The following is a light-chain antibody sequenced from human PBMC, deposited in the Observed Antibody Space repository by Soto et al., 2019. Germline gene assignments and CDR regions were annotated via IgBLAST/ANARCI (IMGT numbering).Light chain of an antibody. CDR3: QQRSNWPPLT. Sequence: EIVLTQSPATLSLSPGARATLSCRASQSVSSNLAWYQQKPGQAPRLLIYDASNRATGIPARFSGSGSGTDFTLTISSLEPEDFAVYYCQQRSNWPPLTFGGGTKVEIK. V-gene: IGKV3-11*01. CDR1: QSVSSN. CDR2: DAS. J-gene: IGKJ4*01.